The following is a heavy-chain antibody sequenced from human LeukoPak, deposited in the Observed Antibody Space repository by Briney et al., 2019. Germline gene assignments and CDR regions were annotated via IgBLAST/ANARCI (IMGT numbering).Heavy chain of an antibody. D-gene: IGHD4-17*01. J-gene: IGHJ4*02. V-gene: IGHV3-73*01. CDR2: IRSKANSYAT. CDR3: SLRGDGDSAYYFDY. CDR1: GFTFSGSA. Sequence: PGGSLKVSCAVSGFTFSGSAMHWVRQASGKGLEWVGRIRSKANSYATAYAASVKGRFTISRDDSKNTAYLQMNSLKTEDTAVYYCSLRGDGDSAYYFDYWGQGILVTVSS.